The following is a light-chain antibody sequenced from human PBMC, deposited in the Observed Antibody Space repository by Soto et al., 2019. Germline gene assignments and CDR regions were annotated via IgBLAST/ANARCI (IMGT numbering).Light chain of an antibody. CDR2: KVT. CDR1: SSDLGTYNL. CDR3: CSYVGSNIFYV. V-gene: IGLV2-23*02. Sequence: QSVLTQPPSASRSPGQSVTISCTGTSSDLGTYNLVSWYQQHPGKAPQTIIYKVTKRPPGLSTRFSGSKSGNTDSLTISGLQAEDEADYYCCSYVGSNIFYVFGTGNKVTGL. J-gene: IGLJ1*01.